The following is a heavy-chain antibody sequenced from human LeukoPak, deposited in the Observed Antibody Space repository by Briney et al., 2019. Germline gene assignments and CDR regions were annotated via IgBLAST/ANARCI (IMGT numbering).Heavy chain of an antibody. CDR1: GFTFTRYA. CDR2: ISGIGGST. Sequence: GGSLRLSCAASGFTFTRYAMNWVRQAPGKGLEWVSAISGIGGSTYYADSVKGRFTISRDNSKNTLYLQMNSLRAEDTAVYYCAKDRDYSGNSGGYFDLWGRGTLVTVSS. CDR3: AKDRDYSGNSGGYFDL. J-gene: IGHJ2*01. D-gene: IGHD4-23*01. V-gene: IGHV3-23*01.